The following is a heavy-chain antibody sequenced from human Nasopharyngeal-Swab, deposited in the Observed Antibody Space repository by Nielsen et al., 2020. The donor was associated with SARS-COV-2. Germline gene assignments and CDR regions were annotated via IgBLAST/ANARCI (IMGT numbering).Heavy chain of an antibody. CDR2: INSDGSST. CDR1: GFTFSSYW. D-gene: IGHD5/OR15-5a*01. Sequence: GESLKISCAASGFTFSSYWMHWVRQAPGKGLVWVSRINSDGSSTSYADSVKGRFTISRDNAKNSLYLQMNSLRDEDTAVYYCASLSTYPWGQGTLVTVSS. J-gene: IGHJ5*02. V-gene: IGHV3-74*01. CDR3: ASLSTYP.